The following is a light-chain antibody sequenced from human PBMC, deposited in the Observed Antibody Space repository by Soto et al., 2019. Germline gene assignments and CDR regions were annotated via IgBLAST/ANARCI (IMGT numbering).Light chain of an antibody. CDR3: QQRVTWPGT. CDR1: QNINNY. V-gene: IGKV3-11*01. CDR2: DAS. Sequence: EIELTQSPATLSLSPGERATLSCRASQNINNYFAWYQQKPGQTPRLLIYDASTRATDIPARFSGSGSGTDFTLTIRGLEPEDFAVYYCQQRVTWPGTFGGGTKVQTK. J-gene: IGKJ4*01.